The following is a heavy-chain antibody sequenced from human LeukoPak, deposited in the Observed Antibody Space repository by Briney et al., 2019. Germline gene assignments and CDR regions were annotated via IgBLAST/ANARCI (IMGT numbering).Heavy chain of an antibody. CDR2: IIPIFGTA. Sequence: SVKVSCKASGGTFSSYAISWVRQAPGQGLEWMGGIIPIFGTANYAQKFQGRVTITTDESTSTAYMELSSLRSEDTAVYYCATPTNYSSSSDRTFNPHYYYYYYMDVWGKGTTVTVSS. CDR3: ATPTNYSSSSDRTFNPHYYYYYYMDV. CDR1: GGTFSSYA. D-gene: IGHD6-6*01. V-gene: IGHV1-69*05. J-gene: IGHJ6*03.